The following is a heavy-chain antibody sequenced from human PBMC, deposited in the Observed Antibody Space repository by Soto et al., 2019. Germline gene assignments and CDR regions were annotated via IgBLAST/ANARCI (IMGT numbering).Heavy chain of an antibody. V-gene: IGHV3-30-3*01. CDR3: ARDRGYCSSTSCRLYGMDV. J-gene: IGHJ6*02. D-gene: IGHD2-2*01. CDR2: ISYDGSNK. CDR1: GFTFSSYA. Sequence: GGSLRLSCAASGFTFSSYAMHWVRQAPGKGLEWVAVISYDGSNKYYADSVKGRFTISRDNSKNTLYLQMNSLRAEDTAVYYCARDRGYCSSTSCRLYGMDVWGQGTTVTVSS.